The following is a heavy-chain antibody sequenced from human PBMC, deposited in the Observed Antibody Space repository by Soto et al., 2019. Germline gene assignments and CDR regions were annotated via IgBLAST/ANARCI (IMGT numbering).Heavy chain of an antibody. CDR2: PHRTGST. D-gene: IGHD3-22*01. J-gene: IGHJ5*02. CDR3: AREPDDITGNRIDA. V-gene: IGHV4-30-4*01. Sequence: PTEPLSLTSTASGSFIRVDVYWNWILQAPGTDLERIGYPHRTGSTYNNPSIKSRGSISVDTSNNKFSLKLSSVTAADTAVYFCAREPDDITGNRIDAWGQG. CDR1: GSFIRVDVY.